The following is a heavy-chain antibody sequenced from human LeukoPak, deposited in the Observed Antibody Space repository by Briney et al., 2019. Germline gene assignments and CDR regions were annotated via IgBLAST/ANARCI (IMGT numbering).Heavy chain of an antibody. V-gene: IGHV5-51*01. CDR3: ARPPKSSSDAFDI. D-gene: IGHD6-6*01. J-gene: IGHJ3*02. CDR2: IYPGDSDT. Sequence: GESLKISCKGSGYSFTSYWIGWVRQMPGKGLEWMGIIYPGDSDTRYSPSFQGQVTISADKSISTAYLQWSSLKASDTAMYCCARPPKSSSDAFDIWGQGTMVTVSS. CDR1: GYSFTSYW.